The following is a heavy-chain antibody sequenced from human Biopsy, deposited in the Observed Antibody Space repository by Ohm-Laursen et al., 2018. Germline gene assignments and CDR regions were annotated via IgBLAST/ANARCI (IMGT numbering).Heavy chain of an antibody. J-gene: IGHJ3*02. CDR1: GGSVSSGSYY. CDR3: AGRPWPNAFDI. CDR2: IYYSGST. Sequence: GTLFLTCSVSGGSVSSGSYYWSWIRQPPGKGLEWIGYIYYSGSTNYNPPLKSRVTISVDTSRNQFSLKLSSVTAADTAVYYCAGRPWPNAFDIWGQGTMVTVSS. D-gene: IGHD5-12*01. V-gene: IGHV4-61*01.